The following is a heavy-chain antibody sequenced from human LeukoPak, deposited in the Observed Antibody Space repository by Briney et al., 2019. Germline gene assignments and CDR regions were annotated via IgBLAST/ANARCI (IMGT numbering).Heavy chain of an antibody. D-gene: IGHD3-9*01. CDR2: MNPNSGNT. CDR1: GYTFTSYD. Sequence: ASVKVSCKASGYTFTSYDINWVRQATGQGLEWMGWMNPNSGNTGYAQKFQGRVTMTRNTSISTAYMELSSLRSEDTAVYYCARVAPQGLRYFDWLTYYYGMDVWGQGTTVTVSS. J-gene: IGHJ6*02. V-gene: IGHV1-8*01. CDR3: ARVAPQGLRYFDWLTYYYGMDV.